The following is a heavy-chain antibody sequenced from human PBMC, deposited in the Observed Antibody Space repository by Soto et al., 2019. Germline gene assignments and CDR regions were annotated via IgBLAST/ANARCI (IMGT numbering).Heavy chain of an antibody. J-gene: IGHJ6*03. CDR1: GFTFSGSA. CDR2: IRSKAYSYAT. V-gene: IGHV3-73*01. Sequence: GGSLRLSCAASGFTFSGSAMHWVRQASGKGLEWVGRIRSKAYSYATAYAASVKGRFTISRDDSKNTAYLQMNSLKTEDTAVYYCTRRGSIVATLNYYYYYMDVWGKGTTVTVSS. D-gene: IGHD5-12*01. CDR3: TRRGSIVATLNYYYYYMDV.